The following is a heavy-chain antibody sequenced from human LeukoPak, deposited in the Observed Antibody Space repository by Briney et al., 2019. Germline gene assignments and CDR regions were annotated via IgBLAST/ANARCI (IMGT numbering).Heavy chain of an antibody. Sequence: SETLSLTCAVYGGSFSGYYWSWIRQPPGKGLEWIGEINHSGSTNYNPSLKSRVTISVDTSKNQFSPKLSSVTAADTAVYYCAREGSTPDVWGKGTTVTVSS. CDR3: AREGSTPDV. V-gene: IGHV4-34*01. D-gene: IGHD3-10*01. J-gene: IGHJ6*04. CDR2: INHSGST. CDR1: GGSFSGYY.